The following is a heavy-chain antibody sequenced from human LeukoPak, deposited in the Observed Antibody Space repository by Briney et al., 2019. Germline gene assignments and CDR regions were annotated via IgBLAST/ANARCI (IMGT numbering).Heavy chain of an antibody. D-gene: IGHD6-25*01. CDR2: ISGSGGST. CDR1: GFTFSNYG. Sequence: PGGSLRLSCAASGFTFSNYGMAWFSQAPGKGLEWVSTISGSGGSTYYADSVKGRFTISRDNSKNTLYVQMNSLRAEDTAVYYCAKGRDADWGQGTLVTVSS. V-gene: IGHV3-23*01. J-gene: IGHJ4*02. CDR3: AKGRDAD.